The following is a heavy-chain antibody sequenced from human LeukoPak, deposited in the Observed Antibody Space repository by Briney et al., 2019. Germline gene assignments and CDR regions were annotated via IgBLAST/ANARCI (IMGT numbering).Heavy chain of an antibody. CDR3: AKESGARTSGVDF. CDR1: GFTFSNYV. CDR2: ISGGGRSA. D-gene: IGHD2-15*01. J-gene: IGHJ4*02. V-gene: IGHV3-23*01. Sequence: GGSLRLSCAASGFTFSNYVMSWVRQAPGKGLVWVSTISGGGRSAYYADSVKGRFTISRDNSENTLYLQMNSLRAEDTAVYYCAKESGARTSGVDFWGQGTLVTVSS.